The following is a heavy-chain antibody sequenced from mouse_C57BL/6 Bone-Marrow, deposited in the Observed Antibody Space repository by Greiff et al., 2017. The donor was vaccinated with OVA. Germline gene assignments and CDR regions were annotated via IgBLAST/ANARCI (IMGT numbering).Heavy chain of an antibody. D-gene: IGHD2-3*01. J-gene: IGHJ3*01. CDR1: GFSLTSYG. CDR3: ARSWLLRPFAY. Sequence: QVQLQQSGPGLVQPSQSLSITCTVSGFSLTSYGVHWVRQSPGKGLEWLGVIWSGGSTDYNAAFISRLSISKDNSKSQVYFKMNSLQADDTAIYYCARSWLLRPFAYWGQGTLVTVSA. V-gene: IGHV2-2*01. CDR2: IWSGGST.